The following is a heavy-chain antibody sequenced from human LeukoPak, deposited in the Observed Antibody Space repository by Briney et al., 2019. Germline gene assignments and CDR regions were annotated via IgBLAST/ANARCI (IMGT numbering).Heavy chain of an antibody. CDR1: GGSIISTIYY. CDR2: ISYSGSS. CDR3: ARMTVRGVIGY. D-gene: IGHD3-10*01. V-gene: IGHV4-39*07. J-gene: IGHJ4*02. Sequence: SETLSLTCTVSGGSIISTIYYWGWIRQSPGKGLDWIGSISYSGSSFCKPSLKSRVTVAVDTSKNQFSLRLSSVTAADTAVYYCARMTVRGVIGYWGQGTLVTVSS.